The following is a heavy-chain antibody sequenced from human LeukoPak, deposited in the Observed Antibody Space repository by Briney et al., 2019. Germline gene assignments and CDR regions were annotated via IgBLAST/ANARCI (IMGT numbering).Heavy chain of an antibody. CDR3: ARATSYDLGYYYYYMDV. J-gene: IGHJ6*03. CDR2: IYHSGST. D-gene: IGHD3-3*01. V-gene: IGHV4-30-2*01. Sequence: PSETLSLTCTVSGGSISSGGYYWSWIRQPPGKGLEWIGYIYHSGSTYYNPSLKSRVTISVDRSKNQFSLKLSSVTAADTAVYYCARATSYDLGYYYYYMDVWGKGTTVTVSS. CDR1: GGSISSGGYY.